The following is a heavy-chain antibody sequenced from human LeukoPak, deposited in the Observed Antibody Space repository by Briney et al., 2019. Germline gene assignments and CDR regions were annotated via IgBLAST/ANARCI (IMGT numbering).Heavy chain of an antibody. Sequence: SETLSLTCTVSGGTISSYYWNWIRQPPGKGLEWIGYIHYSGSTKYNPSLKSRVTISVDTSKNQVSLKLSSVTTADTAIYYCASRSAGYSSNWMAEYYFEYWGQGTLVTVSS. CDR3: ASRSAGYSSNWMAEYYFEY. CDR1: GGTISSYY. V-gene: IGHV4-59*01. D-gene: IGHD6-13*01. J-gene: IGHJ4*02. CDR2: IHYSGST.